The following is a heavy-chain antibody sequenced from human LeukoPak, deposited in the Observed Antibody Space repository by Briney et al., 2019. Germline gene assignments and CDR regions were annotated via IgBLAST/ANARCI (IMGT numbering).Heavy chain of an antibody. CDR3: ARGAEMATITATSYFDY. J-gene: IGHJ4*02. D-gene: IGHD5-24*01. CDR2: INHSGST. Sequence: PSETLSLTCAVYGGSFSGYYWSWIRQPPGKGLEWIGEINHSGSTNYNPSLKSRVTISVDTSKNQLSLKLSSVTAADTAVYYCARGAEMATITATSYFDYWGQGTLVTVSS. CDR1: GGSFSGYY. V-gene: IGHV4-34*01.